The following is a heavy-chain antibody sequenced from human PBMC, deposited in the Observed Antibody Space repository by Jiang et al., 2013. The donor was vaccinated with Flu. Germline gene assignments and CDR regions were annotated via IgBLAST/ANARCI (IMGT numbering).Heavy chain of an antibody. D-gene: IGHD1-26*01. Sequence: KSRVTISVDTSKNQFSLKLSSVTAADTAVYYCARDQAGVGAPKNWFDPWGQGTLVTVSS. V-gene: IGHV4-59*01. J-gene: IGHJ5*02. CDR3: ARDQAGVGAPKNWFDP.